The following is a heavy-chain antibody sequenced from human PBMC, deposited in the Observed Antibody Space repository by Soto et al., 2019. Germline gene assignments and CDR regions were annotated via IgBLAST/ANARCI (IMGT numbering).Heavy chain of an antibody. CDR2: ISSSSSYI. CDR1: GFTFSSYS. Sequence: PGGSLRLSCAASGFTFSSYSMNWVRQAPGKGLEWVSSISSSSSYIYYADSVKGRFTISRDNAKNSLYLQMNSLRAEDTAVYYCAREARVLLWFGELPGAASYFYMDVWGKGTTVTVSS. J-gene: IGHJ6*03. CDR3: AREARVLLWFGELPGAASYFYMDV. D-gene: IGHD3-10*01. V-gene: IGHV3-21*01.